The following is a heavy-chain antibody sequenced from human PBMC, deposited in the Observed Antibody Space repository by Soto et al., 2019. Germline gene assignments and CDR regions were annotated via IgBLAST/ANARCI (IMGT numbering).Heavy chain of an antibody. CDR3: VRSSGWTGDY. CDR2: IREDGSEI. J-gene: IGHJ4*02. D-gene: IGHD3-10*01. CDR1: GFTFSSHW. V-gene: IGHV3-7*04. Sequence: GSLRLSCVASGFTFSSHWMNWVRQVPGKGLEWVANIREDGSEIHYVDSVKGRFTISRDNAKNSLYLQMSSLRVEDTAVYHCVRSSGWTGDYWGQGILVTVSS.